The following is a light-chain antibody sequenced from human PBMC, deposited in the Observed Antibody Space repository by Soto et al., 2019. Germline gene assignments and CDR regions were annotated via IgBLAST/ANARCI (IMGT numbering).Light chain of an antibody. J-gene: IGKJ1*01. V-gene: IGKV1-27*01. CDR3: QKYNSAPRWT. CDR1: QTISSW. Sequence: DIQMTQSPSTLSGSVGDRVTITCRASQTISSWLAWYQQKPGKAPKLLIYAASTLQSGVPSRFSGSGSGTDFTLTISSLQPEDVATYYCQKYNSAPRWTFGQGTKVEIK. CDR2: AAS.